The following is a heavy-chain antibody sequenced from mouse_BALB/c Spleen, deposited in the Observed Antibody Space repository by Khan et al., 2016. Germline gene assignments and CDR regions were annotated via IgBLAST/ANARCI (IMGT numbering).Heavy chain of an antibody. CDR1: DFNIKDYY. CDR3: AGGSNYVVNYAMDY. CDR2: IDPENGDT. V-gene: IGHV14-4*02. Sequence: MQLKQSGAELVRSGASVKLSCTASDFNIKDYYMHWVNQRPEQGLEWIGWIDPENGDTEYAPKFQGKATMIADTSSNTANLQLSSLTSEDTAVYDCAGGSNYVVNYAMDYWGQGTSVTVSA. J-gene: IGHJ4*01. D-gene: IGHD2-5*01.